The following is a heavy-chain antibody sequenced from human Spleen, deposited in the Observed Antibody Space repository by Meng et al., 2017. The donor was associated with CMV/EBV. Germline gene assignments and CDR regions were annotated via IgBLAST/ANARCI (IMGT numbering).Heavy chain of an antibody. CDR3: ARDAGTIAVSGIGDY. J-gene: IGHJ4*02. D-gene: IGHD6-19*01. V-gene: IGHV1-18*01. CDR2: ISTYNGNT. CDR1: GYTFTDYG. Sequence: ASVKVSCKASGYTFTDYGISWVRQAPGQGLQWMGWISTYNGNTNYAQNVRGRVTMTTDTSTSTAYMELRGLRSDDTAVYYCARDAGTIAVSGIGDYWGQGTLVTVSS.